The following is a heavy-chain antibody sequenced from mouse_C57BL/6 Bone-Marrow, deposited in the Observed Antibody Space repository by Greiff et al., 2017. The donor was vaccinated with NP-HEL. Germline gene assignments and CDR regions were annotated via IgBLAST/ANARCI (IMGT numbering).Heavy chain of an antibody. CDR3: ARERGWGIRCVDY. D-gene: IGHD5-2*01. J-gene: IGHJ2*01. V-gene: IGHV1-76*01. CDR2: IYPGSGYT. CDR1: GYTFTDYY. Sequence: QVQLQQSGAELVRPGASVKLSCKASGYTFTDYYIHWVKQRPGQGLEWIARIYPGSGYTYYNEKFKGKATLTAEKSSSTAYMQLSSLTSEDSAVYCCARERGWGIRCVDYGGQGTTLTVSA.